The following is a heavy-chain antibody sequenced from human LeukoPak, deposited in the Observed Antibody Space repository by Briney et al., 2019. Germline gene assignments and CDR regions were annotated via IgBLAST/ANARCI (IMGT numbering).Heavy chain of an antibody. Sequence: ASVRVSCKASGYTFTSYGIIWVRQAPGQGLEWMGWISAYNGNTNYAQKLQGRVTMTTDTSTSTAYMELRSLRSDDTAVYYCARGRVTYYYDSSGYYYFDYWGQGTLVTVSS. D-gene: IGHD3-22*01. CDR1: GYTFTSYG. J-gene: IGHJ4*02. CDR2: ISAYNGNT. V-gene: IGHV1-18*01. CDR3: ARGRVTYYYDSSGYYYFDY.